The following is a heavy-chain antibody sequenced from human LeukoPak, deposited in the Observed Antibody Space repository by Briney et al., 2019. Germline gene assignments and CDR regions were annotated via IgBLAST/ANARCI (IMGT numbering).Heavy chain of an antibody. Sequence: GGSLRLSCAASGFTFSSYSMNWVRQAPGKGLEWVSYISSSSSTIYYADSVKGRFTISRDNAKNSLYLQMNSLRAEDTAVYYCARDGELRDVVVLPSAYPGDVWGQGTTVTVSS. J-gene: IGHJ6*02. CDR3: ARDGELRDVVVLPSAYPGDV. V-gene: IGHV3-48*04. CDR1: GFTFSSYS. CDR2: ISSSSSTI. D-gene: IGHD2-2*01.